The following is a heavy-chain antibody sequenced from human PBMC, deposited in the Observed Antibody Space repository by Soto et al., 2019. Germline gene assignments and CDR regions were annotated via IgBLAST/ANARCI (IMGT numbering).Heavy chain of an antibody. D-gene: IGHD2-21*01. Sequence: GGSLRLSCAASGFTFSSYSMNWVRQAPGKGLEWVSYISSSSSTIYYADSVKGRFTISRDNAKNSLYLQMNSLRAEDTAVYYCARDYCGGDCPDDAFDIWGQGTMVTVSS. CDR1: GFTFSSYS. CDR3: ARDYCGGDCPDDAFDI. V-gene: IGHV3-48*01. J-gene: IGHJ3*02. CDR2: ISSSSSTI.